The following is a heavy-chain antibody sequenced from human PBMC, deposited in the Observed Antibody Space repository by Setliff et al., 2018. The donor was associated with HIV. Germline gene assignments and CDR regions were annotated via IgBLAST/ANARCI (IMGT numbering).Heavy chain of an antibody. D-gene: IGHD6-13*01. CDR1: GYTFTSYY. CDR3: ARRGVFDAFDI. Sequence: ASVKVSCKASGYTFTSYYMHWVRQAPGQGLEWMGIINPSGGSTSYAQKVQGRVSMTIDTSTSTAYMELRSLRSDDMAVYYCARRGVFDAFDIWGQGTMVTVSS. V-gene: IGHV1-46*01. J-gene: IGHJ3*02. CDR2: INPSGGST.